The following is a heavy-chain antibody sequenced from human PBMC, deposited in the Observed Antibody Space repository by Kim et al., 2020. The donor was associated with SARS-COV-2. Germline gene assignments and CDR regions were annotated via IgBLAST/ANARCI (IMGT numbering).Heavy chain of an antibody. V-gene: IGHV1-46*01. D-gene: IGHD5-18*01. CDR3: ARDGDSYGLLNY. Sequence: SREQKLPGRVTMTKDTSTSTVYMEMSSLRSEDTAVYYCARDGDSYGLLNYWGQGTLVTVSS. J-gene: IGHJ4*02.